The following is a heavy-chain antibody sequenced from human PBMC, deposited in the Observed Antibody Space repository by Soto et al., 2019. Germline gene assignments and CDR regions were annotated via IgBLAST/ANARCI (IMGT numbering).Heavy chain of an antibody. D-gene: IGHD1-7*01. Sequence: GGSLRLSCATSGLTFSNYAMSWVRQAPGGGLEWVSSMSGSSGTTYYADSVKGRFTISRDRSKNTLYLQMSSLRAEDTALYYCAKNQERELPRVIDFWGQGTLVTVSS. CDR1: GLTFSNYA. CDR2: MSGSSGTT. J-gene: IGHJ4*02. V-gene: IGHV3-23*01. CDR3: AKNQERELPRVIDF.